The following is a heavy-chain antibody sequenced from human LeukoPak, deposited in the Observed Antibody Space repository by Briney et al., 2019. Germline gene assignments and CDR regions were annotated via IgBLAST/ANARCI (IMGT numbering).Heavy chain of an antibody. D-gene: IGHD1-14*01. CDR2: IKQEGNEK. J-gene: IGHJ4*02. V-gene: IGHV3-7*01. CDR1: GFTFDSYW. CDR3: TRDPLTQNDY. Sequence: GGSLRLSCAASGFTFDSYWMSWVRQAPGKGLEWVANIKQEGNEKYYVDSVKGRFTIYRDNAGNSLYLQMNSLRAEDTAVYYCTRDPLTQNDYWGQGTLVTVSS.